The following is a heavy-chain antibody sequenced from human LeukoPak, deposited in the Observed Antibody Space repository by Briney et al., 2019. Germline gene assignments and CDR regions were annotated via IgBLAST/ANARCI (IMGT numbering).Heavy chain of an antibody. D-gene: IGHD1-26*01. V-gene: IGHV3-7*03. CDR2: IKQDGSEE. CDR1: GFTFSNFW. J-gene: IGHJ6*02. Sequence: PGGSLRLSCAASGFTFSNFWMNWVRQAPEKGLEWVAIIKQDGSEEKYVDSVKGRFTISRDNAKNSLYLQMNSLRAEDTAVYYCASGWAQMDVWGQGTTVTVSS. CDR3: ASGWAQMDV.